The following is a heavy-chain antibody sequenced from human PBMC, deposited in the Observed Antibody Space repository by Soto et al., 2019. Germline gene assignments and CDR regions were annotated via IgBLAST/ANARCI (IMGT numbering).Heavy chain of an antibody. Sequence: ASVKVSCKASGYTFTGYYIHWVRQAPGQGLEWMGWIHPNLGGTDHAQKFQGRVTLPRDTSVKTAYMELSYMTSDDTAIYYCARCRKSFWTGSPMDDYGKDVWGHGTRSPYP. J-gene: IGHJ6*02. CDR2: IHPNLGGT. CDR3: ARCRKSFWTGSPMDDYGKDV. CDR1: GYTFTGYY. V-gene: IGHV1-2*02. D-gene: IGHD3-3*01.